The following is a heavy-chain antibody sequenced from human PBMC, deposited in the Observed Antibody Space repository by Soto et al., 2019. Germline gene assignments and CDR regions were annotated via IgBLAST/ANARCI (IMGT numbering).Heavy chain of an antibody. CDR3: ARGRSGSYRWGTYYFDY. V-gene: IGHV4-59*01. CDR2: IYYSGST. CDR1: GGSISSYY. Sequence: PSETLSLTCTVSGGSISSYYWSWIRQPPGKGLEWIGYIYYSGSTNYNPSLKSRVTISVDTSKNQFSLKLSSVTAADTAVYYCARGRSGSYRWGTYYFDYWGQGTLVTVSS. D-gene: IGHD3-10*01. J-gene: IGHJ4*02.